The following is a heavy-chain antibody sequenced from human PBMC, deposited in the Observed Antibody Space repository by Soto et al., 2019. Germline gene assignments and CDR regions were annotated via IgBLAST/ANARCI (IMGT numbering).Heavy chain of an antibody. V-gene: IGHV4-61*01. CDR3: ASQDYYDSSGYCY. Sequence: SETLSLTCSVSGGSVSSDSYYWSWIRQPPGAGLEWIGYIYFSGTTNYNPSLESRVTILVDSSKNQFSLKLSSVTAADTAVYYCASQDYYDSSGYCYWGQGTLVTVSS. CDR1: GGSVSSDSYY. CDR2: IYFSGTT. J-gene: IGHJ4*02. D-gene: IGHD3-22*01.